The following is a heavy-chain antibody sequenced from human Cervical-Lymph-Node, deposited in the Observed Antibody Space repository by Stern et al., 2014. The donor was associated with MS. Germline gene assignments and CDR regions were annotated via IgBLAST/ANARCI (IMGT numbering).Heavy chain of an antibody. CDR1: GYSFYSYW. Sequence: QLVQSGAEVRKPGESLTISCLASGYSFYSYWIGWVRQMPGKGLEWMGIIYPGDSDSRYRPSFQGQVTISADKSINTAYLQWSSLKASDTAMYYCARRGVTTRFDYWGQGTLVTVSS. CDR2: IYPGDSDS. V-gene: IGHV5-51*01. D-gene: IGHD3-3*01. J-gene: IGHJ4*02. CDR3: ARRGVTTRFDY.